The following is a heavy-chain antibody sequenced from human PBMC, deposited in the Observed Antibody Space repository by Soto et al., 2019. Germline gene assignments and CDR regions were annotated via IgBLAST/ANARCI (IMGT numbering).Heavy chain of an antibody. D-gene: IGHD6-19*01. V-gene: IGHV1-18*01. CDR3: ARDYVRIAGAGTTAFDI. J-gene: IGHJ3*02. CDR1: GYTFTSYG. CDR2: ISAYNGNT. Sequence: QVQLVQSGAEVKKPGASVKVSCKASGYTFTSYGISWVRQAPGQGLEWMGWISAYNGNTNYAQKLQGRVTMTTDTPTSTAYMELRSLRSADTAVYYCARDYVRIAGAGTTAFDIWGQGTMVTVSS.